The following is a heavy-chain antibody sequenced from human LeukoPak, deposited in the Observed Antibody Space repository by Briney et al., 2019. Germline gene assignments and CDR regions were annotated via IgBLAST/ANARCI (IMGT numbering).Heavy chain of an antibody. D-gene: IGHD6-19*01. J-gene: IGHJ4*02. V-gene: IGHV3-53*01. CDR2: IYSGGTT. CDR1: GFIVSYNY. CDR3: TRGYMGVSGWIFAY. Sequence: GGSLRLSCAASGFIVSYNYMSWVRQAPGKGLEWVSIIYSGGTTFYADSVKGRFTISRDISKSSLYLQMNSLRAEDTAVYYCTRGYMGVSGWIFAYWGQGTLVTVSS.